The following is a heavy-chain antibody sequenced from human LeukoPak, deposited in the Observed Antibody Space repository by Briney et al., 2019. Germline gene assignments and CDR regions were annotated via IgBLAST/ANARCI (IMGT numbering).Heavy chain of an antibody. Sequence: SSETLSLTCTVSGGSISSGDYYWSWIRQPPGKGLEWIGYIYYSGSTYYNPSLKSRVTISVDTSKNQFSLKLSSVTAADTAVYYCARDCSSTSDVDAFDIWGQGTMVTVSS. J-gene: IGHJ3*02. CDR1: GGSISSGDYY. D-gene: IGHD2-2*01. CDR2: IYYSGST. CDR3: ARDCSSTSDVDAFDI. V-gene: IGHV4-30-4*08.